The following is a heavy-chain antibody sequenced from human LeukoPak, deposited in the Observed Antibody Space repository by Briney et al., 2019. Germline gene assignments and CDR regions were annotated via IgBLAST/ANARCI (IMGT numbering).Heavy chain of an antibody. D-gene: IGHD3-22*01. Sequence: ASVKVSCKASGYTFTSYGISWVRQAPGQGLEWMGWISAYNGNTNYAQKLQGRVTMTTDTSTSTAYMELRSLRSDDTAVYYCARQVVVIRTDNWFDPRGQGTLVTVSS. CDR2: ISAYNGNT. CDR3: ARQVVVIRTDNWFDP. V-gene: IGHV1-18*01. CDR1: GYTFTSYG. J-gene: IGHJ5*02.